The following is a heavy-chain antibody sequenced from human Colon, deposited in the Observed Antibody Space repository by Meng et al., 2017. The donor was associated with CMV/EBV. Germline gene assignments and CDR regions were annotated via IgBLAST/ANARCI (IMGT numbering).Heavy chain of an antibody. CDR1: GFTFGSYG. Sequence: GESLKISCAASGFTFGSYGMHWVRHFPGKGLEWVTFMRYDGSDKYYTDSVKGRFTVSRDNSKNTLFLQMDSLSADDTAFYYCATASGWAFVFWGQGTLVTVSS. D-gene: IGHD6-19*01. J-gene: IGHJ4*02. CDR3: ATASGWAFVF. V-gene: IGHV3-30*02. CDR2: MRYDGSDK.